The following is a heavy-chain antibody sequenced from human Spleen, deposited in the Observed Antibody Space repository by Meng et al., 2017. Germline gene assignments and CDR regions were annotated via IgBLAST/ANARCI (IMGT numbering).Heavy chain of an antibody. CDR1: GGSFRDYC. CDR2: INHSGST. J-gene: IGHJ4*02. CDR3: ARGPTTMAHDFDY. V-gene: IGHV4-34*01. Sequence: VQLQPCGAGTLTPPETLSLTVVGSGGSFRDYCWSWIRPPPGKGLEWIGEINHSGSTNYNPSLESRATISVDTSQNNLSLKLSSVTAADSAVYYCARGPTTMAHDFDYWGQGTLVTVSS. D-gene: IGHD4-11*01.